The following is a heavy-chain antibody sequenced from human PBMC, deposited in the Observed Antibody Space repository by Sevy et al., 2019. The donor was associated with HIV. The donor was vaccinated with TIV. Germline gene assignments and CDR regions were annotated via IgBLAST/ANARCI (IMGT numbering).Heavy chain of an antibody. Sequence: SETLSLTCTVSGGSINSDHWNWIRQPPGKGLEWIGNVYYTGGTNYNPSLKNRVTISVDRTKNQFSLKLTFLTAADTAVYYCARRNDFDIWGQGTMVTVSS. CDR2: VYYTGGT. CDR3: ARRNDFDI. J-gene: IGHJ3*02. CDR1: GGSINSDH. V-gene: IGHV4-59*12.